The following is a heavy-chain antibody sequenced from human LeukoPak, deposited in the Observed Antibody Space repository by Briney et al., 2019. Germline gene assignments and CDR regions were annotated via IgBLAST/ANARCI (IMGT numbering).Heavy chain of an antibody. J-gene: IGHJ3*02. CDR1: GGSISSYS. Sequence: PSETLSLTCTVSGGSISSYSWSWIRQPPGKGLEWIGFIYYSGSTNYNPSLKSRVTISVDTSKNQFSLKLSSVTAADTAVYYCARGDGYNAFDIWGQGTMVTVSS. D-gene: IGHD5-24*01. CDR2: IYYSGST. V-gene: IGHV4-59*01. CDR3: ARGDGYNAFDI.